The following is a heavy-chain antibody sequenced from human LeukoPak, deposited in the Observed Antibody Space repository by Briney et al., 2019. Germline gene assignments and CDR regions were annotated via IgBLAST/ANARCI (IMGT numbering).Heavy chain of an antibody. D-gene: IGHD5-12*01. V-gene: IGHV3-7*01. CDR2: IKQDGSEI. CDR1: GFTFRNYW. J-gene: IGHJ4*02. CDR3: ARGRGHSGYDLYDY. Sequence: GGSLRLSCAASGFTFRNYWMGWVRQAPGKGLEWVANIKQDGSEIYYVDSVKGRFTISRDTAKDSLYLQMNSLRAEDTAVYYCARGRGHSGYDLYDYWGQGTLVAVSS.